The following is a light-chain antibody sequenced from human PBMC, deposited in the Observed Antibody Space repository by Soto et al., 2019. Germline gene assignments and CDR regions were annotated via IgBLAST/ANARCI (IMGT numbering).Light chain of an antibody. Sequence: EIVLTQLPGTLSLSPGERATLSCRASQSVSNNYLAWYQQKPGQAPRLLIYGASNRATGIPDRFSGSGSGTDFTLTISRLEPEDFAVYYCQQYVSSGTFGQGTKVDIK. V-gene: IGKV3-20*01. CDR3: QQYVSSGT. J-gene: IGKJ1*01. CDR1: QSVSNNY. CDR2: GAS.